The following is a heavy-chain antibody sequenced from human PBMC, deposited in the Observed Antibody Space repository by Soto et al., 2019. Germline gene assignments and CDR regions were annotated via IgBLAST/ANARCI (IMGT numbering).Heavy chain of an antibody. J-gene: IGHJ6*02. D-gene: IGHD6-13*01. CDR3: VCQPKIAAAGRWSRTWVYYGMDV. CDR2: INYVGIT. V-gene: IGHV4-39*01. Sequence: PSETLSLTCSVSGASFSSSNYYWGWIRQPPGKGPQWIAIINYVGITFYNPSLKSRVTISVDTSKNQFSLKLNSLTAADTAVYYCVCQPKIAAAGRWSRTWVYYGMDVWGQGTTVTVSS. CDR1: GASFSSSNYY.